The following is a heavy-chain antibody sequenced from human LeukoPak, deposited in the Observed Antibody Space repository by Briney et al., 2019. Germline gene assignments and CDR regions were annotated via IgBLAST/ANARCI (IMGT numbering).Heavy chain of an antibody. V-gene: IGHV1-2*04. Sequence: ASVKVSCKASGYTFTGYYMHWVRQAPGQGLEWMGWINPNSGGTNYAQKFQGWVTMTRDTSISTAYMELSRLRSDDTAVYYCARDLFGGWYSSTPYFDYWGQGTLVTVSS. CDR2: INPNSGGT. CDR1: GYTFTGYY. CDR3: ARDLFGGWYSSTPYFDY. J-gene: IGHJ4*02. D-gene: IGHD6-19*01.